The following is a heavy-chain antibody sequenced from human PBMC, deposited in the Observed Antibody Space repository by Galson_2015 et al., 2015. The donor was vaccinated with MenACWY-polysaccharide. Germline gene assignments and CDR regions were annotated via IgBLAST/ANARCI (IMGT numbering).Heavy chain of an antibody. CDR3: ARDLRRIADYYFDY. D-gene: IGHD6-13*01. Sequence: SLRLSCAVSGFTFSSYAMHWVRQVPGKGLEWVAVVASDGRDKYHTDSVKGRFTISRDNSKNTLYLQMNSLTSEDTALYYCARDLRRIADYYFDYWGQGTVVTVSS. V-gene: IGHV3-30*03. CDR2: VASDGRDK. CDR1: GFTFSSYA. J-gene: IGHJ4*02.